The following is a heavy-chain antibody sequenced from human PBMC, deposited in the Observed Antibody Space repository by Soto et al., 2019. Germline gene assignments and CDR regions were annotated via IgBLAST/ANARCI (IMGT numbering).Heavy chain of an antibody. V-gene: IGHV3-15*01. CDR2: IKIKTDGGTT. Sequence: LRLSCAASGFTFSNAWMSWVRQAPGKGLEWVGRIKIKTDGGTTDYAAPVKGRFTISRDDSKNTLYLQMNSLKTEDTAVYYCTKPXMTQANWGQGTLVTVSS. CDR1: GFTFSNAW. CDR3: TKPXMTQAN. J-gene: IGHJ4*02.